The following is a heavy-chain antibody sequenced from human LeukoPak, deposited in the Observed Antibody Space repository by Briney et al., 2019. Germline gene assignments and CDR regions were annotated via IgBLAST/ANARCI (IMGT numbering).Heavy chain of an antibody. CDR1: GFTFSSYS. V-gene: IGHV3-48*01. Sequence: GGSLRLSCAASGFTFSSYSMNWVRPAPGKGLEWASYITSSSSTTYSADSVKCRFTISRDNAKNSLYLQMSRLRAEDTAAYYCGRDLTAWTVYSSFDSCGQGT. J-gene: IGHJ4*02. CDR3: GRDLTAWTVYSSFDS. D-gene: IGHD3/OR15-3a*01. CDR2: ITSSSSTT.